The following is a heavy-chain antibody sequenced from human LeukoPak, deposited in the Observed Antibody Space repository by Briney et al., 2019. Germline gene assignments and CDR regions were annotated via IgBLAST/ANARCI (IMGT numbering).Heavy chain of an antibody. CDR2: IYYSGST. J-gene: IGHJ4*02. CDR1: GGSISSYY. CDR3: ARDVGYSSGYYDV. D-gene: IGHD3-22*01. Sequence: PSETLSLTCTVSGGSISSYYWSWIRQPPGKGLEWIGYIYYSGSTNYNPSLKSRVTISVDTSKNQFSLKLSSVTAADTAVYYCARDVGYSSGYYDVWGQGTLVTVSS. V-gene: IGHV4-59*12.